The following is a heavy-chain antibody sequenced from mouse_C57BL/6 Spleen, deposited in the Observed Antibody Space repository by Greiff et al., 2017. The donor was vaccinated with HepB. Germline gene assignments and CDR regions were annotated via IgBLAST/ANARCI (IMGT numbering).Heavy chain of an antibody. J-gene: IGHJ3*01. CDR3: ARDGSSYVPFAY. D-gene: IGHD1-1*01. CDR2: ISYDGSN. Sequence: EVQRVESGPGLVKPSQSLSLTCSVTGYSITSGYYWNWIRQFPGNKLEWMGYISYDGSNNYNPSLKNRISITRDTSKNQFFLKLNSVTTEDTATYYCARDGSSYVPFAYWGQGTLVTVSA. V-gene: IGHV3-6*01. CDR1: GYSITSGYY.